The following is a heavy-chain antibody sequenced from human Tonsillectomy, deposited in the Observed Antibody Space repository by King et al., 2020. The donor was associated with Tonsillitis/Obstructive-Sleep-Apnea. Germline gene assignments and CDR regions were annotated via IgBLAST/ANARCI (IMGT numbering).Heavy chain of an antibody. Sequence: QLQESGPGLVKRSETLSLTCTVSGVSITDYFWTWIRQPPGKGLEWIGIIYYSGSTNYNPSLKSRVTMSVDTTEKQLSLDLTSVTPADTAVYYCARVPYSMVRGVTYYFDFWGQGTLVTVSS. CDR3: ARVPYSMVRGVTYYFDF. CDR1: GVSITDYF. J-gene: IGHJ4*02. CDR2: IYYSGST. V-gene: IGHV4-59*01. D-gene: IGHD3-10*01.